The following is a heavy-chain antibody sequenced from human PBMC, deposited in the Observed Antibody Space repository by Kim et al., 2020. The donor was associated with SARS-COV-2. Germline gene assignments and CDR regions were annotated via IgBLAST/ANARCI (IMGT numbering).Heavy chain of an antibody. CDR3: TRGDGYNYLGTPFGY. J-gene: IGHJ4*02. CDR2: IRSKAYGGTT. CDR1: GFTFGDYA. V-gene: IGHV3-49*04. D-gene: IGHD5-12*01. Sequence: GGSLRLSCTASGFTFGDYAMSWVRQAPGKGLEWVGFIRSKAYGGTTDYAASVKGRFTISRDDSKKIAYLQMNSLKTEDTAVYYCTRGDGYNYLGTPFGYWGQGTLVTVSS.